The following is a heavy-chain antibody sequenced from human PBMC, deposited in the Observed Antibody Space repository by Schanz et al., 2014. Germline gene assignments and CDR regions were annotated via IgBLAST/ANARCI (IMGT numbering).Heavy chain of an antibody. Sequence: QLQLQESGPGLVIPSETLSLTCTVSGGSISSSTYYWGWIRQPPGKGPEWIGTIDDTGSTYYTPSLGGRLTMSVDTSKSQLSGQLTSGTAADTAVYYCARLMVPGWFDPWGQGQLVTVSS. V-gene: IGHV4-39*01. CDR1: GGSISSSTYY. CDR2: IDDTGST. J-gene: IGHJ5*02. D-gene: IGHD3-10*01. CDR3: ARLMVPGWFDP.